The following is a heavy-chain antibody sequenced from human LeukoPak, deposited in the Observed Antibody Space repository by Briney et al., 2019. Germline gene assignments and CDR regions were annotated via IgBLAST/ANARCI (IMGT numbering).Heavy chain of an antibody. CDR1: GFTFSAYA. D-gene: IGHD1-7*01. Sequence: PGGSLRLSCAASGFTFSAYAMHWVRQVPGKGLEYVSGISSDGGSTYYANSVKGRVTISRDNSRNTLYLQMGSLRAEDVAVYYCASSPPTGTTWYFDLWGRGTLVTVSS. V-gene: IGHV3-64*01. J-gene: IGHJ2*01. CDR3: ASSPPTGTTWYFDL. CDR2: ISSDGGST.